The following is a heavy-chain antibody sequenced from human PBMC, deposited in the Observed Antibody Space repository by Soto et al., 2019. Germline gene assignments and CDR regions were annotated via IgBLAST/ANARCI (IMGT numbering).Heavy chain of an antibody. CDR1: GGSISSSSYY. Sequence: SETLSLTCTVSGGSISSSSYYWGWIRQPPGKGLEWIGSIYYSGSTYYNPSLKSRVTISVDTSKNQFSLKLSSVTAADTAVYYCGATMVRGVIISWFDPRGQGTLVTVSS. CDR2: IYYSGST. J-gene: IGHJ5*02. CDR3: GATMVRGVIISWFDP. D-gene: IGHD3-10*01. V-gene: IGHV4-39*01.